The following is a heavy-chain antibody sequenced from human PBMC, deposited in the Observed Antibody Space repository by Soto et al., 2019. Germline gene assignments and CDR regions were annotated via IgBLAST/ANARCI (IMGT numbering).Heavy chain of an antibody. D-gene: IGHD3-10*01. CDR3: ARDRMVRGVIGAFDI. CDR1: GFTFSSCG. V-gene: IGHV3-33*01. Sequence: QVQLVESGGGVVQPGRSLRLSCAASGFTFSSCGMHWVRQAPGKGLEWVAVIWYDGSNKYYADSVKGRFTISRDNSKNTLYLQMNSLRAEDTAVYYCARDRMVRGVIGAFDIWGQGTMVTVSS. J-gene: IGHJ3*02. CDR2: IWYDGSNK.